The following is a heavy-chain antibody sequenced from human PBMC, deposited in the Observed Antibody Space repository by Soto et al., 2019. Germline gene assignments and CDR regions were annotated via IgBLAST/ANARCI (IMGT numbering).Heavy chain of an antibody. CDR1: GFTFSNFW. Sequence: PGGSLRLSCAASGFTFSNFWMHWVRRAPGKGLVWVSRINSDGSSTNYAESVKGRSTISRDNAKNTLYLQMISLRAEDTAVYYCVRGYSYGSYPYYYYGMDVWGQGTTVTVSS. D-gene: IGHD5-18*01. CDR2: INSDGSST. V-gene: IGHV3-74*01. J-gene: IGHJ6*02. CDR3: VRGYSYGSYPYYYYGMDV.